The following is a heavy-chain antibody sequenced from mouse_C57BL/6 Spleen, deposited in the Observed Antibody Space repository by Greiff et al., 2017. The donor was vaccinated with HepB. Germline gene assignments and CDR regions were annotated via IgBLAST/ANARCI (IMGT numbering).Heavy chain of an antibody. CDR2: ISSGGDYI. CDR1: GFTFSSYA. CDR3: TRDLDYGSYYVDY. Sequence: EVMLVESGAGLVKPGGSLKLSCAASGFTFSSYAMSWVRQTTEKRLEWVAYISSGGDYIYYADTVKGRFTISRDNARNTLYLQMSSLKSEDTAMYYCTRDLDYGSYYVDYGGQGTTLTVSS. J-gene: IGHJ2*01. D-gene: IGHD1-1*01. V-gene: IGHV5-9-1*02.